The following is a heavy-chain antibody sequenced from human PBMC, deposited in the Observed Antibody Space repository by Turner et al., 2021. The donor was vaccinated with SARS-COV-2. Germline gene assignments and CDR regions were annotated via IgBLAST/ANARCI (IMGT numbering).Heavy chain of an antibody. CDR2: IIPIFGTA. CDR1: GGTFISYA. D-gene: IGHD3-22*01. J-gene: IGHJ4*02. V-gene: IGHV1-69*01. Sequence: QVQLVQSGADVKKPGSSVKVSCKASGGTFISYAITWVRQAPGQGLEWMGGIIPIFGTANYAQKFQGRVTITADDSTSTAYMEMSSLRSEDTAVYYCARISAYDSSGYYFDYWGQGTLVTVSS. CDR3: ARISAYDSSGYYFDY.